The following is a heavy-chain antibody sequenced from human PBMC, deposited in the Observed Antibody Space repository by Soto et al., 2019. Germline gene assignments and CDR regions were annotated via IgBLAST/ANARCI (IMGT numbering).Heavy chain of an antibody. D-gene: IGHD2-21*02. CDR1: GFTFGDFT. CDR3: TRGVAYCGGDCYPHY. J-gene: IGHJ4*02. V-gene: IGHV3-49*04. Sequence: PGGSLRLSCTGSGFTFGDFTLSWVRQAPGKGLEWVGFIRSKEYGGTTEYAASVRGRVTISRDDSKTIAYLQMNSLKIEDSGVYYCTRGVAYCGGDCYPHYWGQGALVTVSS. CDR2: IRSKEYGGTT.